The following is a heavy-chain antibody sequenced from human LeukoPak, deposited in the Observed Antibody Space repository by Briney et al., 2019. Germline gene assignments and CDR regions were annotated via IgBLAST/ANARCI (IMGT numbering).Heavy chain of an antibody. CDR3: ARLRLVVPDPPRFDY. V-gene: IGHV4-34*01. J-gene: IGHJ4*02. D-gene: IGHD2-2*01. Sequence: SETLSLTCAVYGGSFSGYYWSWIRQPPGKGLEWIGEINHSGSTNYNPSLKSRVTISVDTSKNQFSLKLSSVTAADTAVYYCARLRLVVPDPPRFDYWGQGTLVTVSS. CDR2: INHSGST. CDR1: GGSFSGYY.